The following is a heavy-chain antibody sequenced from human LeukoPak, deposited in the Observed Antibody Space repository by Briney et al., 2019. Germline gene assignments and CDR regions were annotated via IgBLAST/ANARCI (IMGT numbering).Heavy chain of an antibody. Sequence: GESLKISCKGSGYSFTNHWIVWVRQMPGKGLEWMGIISPDDSDTRFSPSFRGQVTISTDKSISTAYLQWSSLKASDTAMYYCARQAGLVGAADYWGQGTPVTVSS. CDR3: ARQAGLVGAADY. CDR2: ISPDDSDT. D-gene: IGHD1-26*01. J-gene: IGHJ4*02. V-gene: IGHV5-51*01. CDR1: GYSFTNHW.